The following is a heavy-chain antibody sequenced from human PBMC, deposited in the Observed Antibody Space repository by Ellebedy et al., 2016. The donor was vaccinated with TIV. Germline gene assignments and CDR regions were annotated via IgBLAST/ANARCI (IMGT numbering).Heavy chain of an antibody. D-gene: IGHD6-19*01. J-gene: IGHJ6*02. V-gene: IGHV3-72*01. CDR1: GFSLSDHY. CDR3: ARHPSVAGPGDV. Sequence: GGSLRLSCEASGFSLSDHYMDWVRQAPGKGLEWVARSRNKVNSYSTEYAASVKGRFTVSRDDSKNSVFLQMNSLKTEDTAVYYCARHPSVAGPGDVWGQGTTVTVSS. CDR2: SRNKVNSYST.